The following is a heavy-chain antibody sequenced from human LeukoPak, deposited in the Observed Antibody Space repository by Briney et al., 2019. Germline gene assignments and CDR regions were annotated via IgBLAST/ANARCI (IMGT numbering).Heavy chain of an antibody. Sequence: PGRSLRLSCAASGFTFSSYGMHWVRQAPGKGLEWVAVISYDGSNKYYADSVKGRFTISRDNSKNTLYLQMNSLRAEDTAVYYCARGTYYYDSSGYPYEYWGQGTLVTVSS. CDR3: ARGTYYYDSSGYPYEY. V-gene: IGHV3-30*03. CDR1: GFTFSSYG. CDR2: ISYDGSNK. D-gene: IGHD3-22*01. J-gene: IGHJ4*02.